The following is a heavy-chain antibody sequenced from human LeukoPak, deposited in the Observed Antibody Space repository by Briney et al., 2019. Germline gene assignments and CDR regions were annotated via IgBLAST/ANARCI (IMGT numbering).Heavy chain of an antibody. CDR3: AREGELGISDY. Sequence: GGSLRLSCAASGFTFSSYEMNWVRQAPGKGLEWVSYISSSGSTIYYADSVKGRFTISRDNAKNSLYLQMNSLRAEDTAVYYCAREGELGISDYWGQGTLVTVSS. V-gene: IGHV3-48*03. CDR2: ISSSGSTI. CDR1: GFTFSSYE. J-gene: IGHJ4*02. D-gene: IGHD7-27*01.